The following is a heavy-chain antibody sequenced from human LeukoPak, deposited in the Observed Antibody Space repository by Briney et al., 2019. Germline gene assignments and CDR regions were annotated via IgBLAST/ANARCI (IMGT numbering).Heavy chain of an antibody. D-gene: IGHD1-7*01. J-gene: IGHJ3*02. Sequence: SETLSLTCTVSGGSISSSDYYWGWIRQPPGKGLEWIGSIYYGGSTYYNPSLKSRVTISVDTSMNQFSLKLSSVTAADTAVYYCARVVSPSRRYNWNYISAFDIWGQGTMVTVSS. CDR1: GGSISSSDYY. CDR2: IYYGGST. V-gene: IGHV4-39*01. CDR3: ARVVSPSRRYNWNYISAFDI.